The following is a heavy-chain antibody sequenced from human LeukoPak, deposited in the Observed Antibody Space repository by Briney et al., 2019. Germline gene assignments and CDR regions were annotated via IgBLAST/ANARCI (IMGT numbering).Heavy chain of an antibody. CDR1: GGSISTSSYY. V-gene: IGHV4-39*07. CDR3: AATTIRLGY. J-gene: IGHJ4*02. D-gene: IGHD1-26*01. Sequence: SETLSLTCTVSGGSISTSSYYWGWVRQPPGKGLEWIGNIFYSGSTYYSPSLKSRVTISVDTSKNQFSLKLSSVTAADTAVYYCAATTIRLGYWGQGTLVTVSS. CDR2: IFYSGST.